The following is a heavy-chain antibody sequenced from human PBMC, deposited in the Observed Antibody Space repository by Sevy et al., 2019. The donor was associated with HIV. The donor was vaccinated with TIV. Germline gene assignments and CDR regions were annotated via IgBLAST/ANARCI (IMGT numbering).Heavy chain of an antibody. V-gene: IGHV3-11*06. CDR1: GFTFSDYY. CDR3: ASASSAGEYYYDSSGYHPFDY. CDR2: ISSSSSYT. Sequence: GGSLRLSCAASGFTFSDYYMSWIRQAPGKGLEWVSYISSSSSYTNYADSVKGRFTISRDNAKNSLYLQMNSLRAEDTAVYYCASASSAGEYYYDSSGYHPFDYWGQRTLVTVSS. D-gene: IGHD3-22*01. J-gene: IGHJ4*02.